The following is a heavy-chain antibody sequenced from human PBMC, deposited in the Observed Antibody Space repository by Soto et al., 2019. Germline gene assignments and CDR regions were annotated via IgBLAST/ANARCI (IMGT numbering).Heavy chain of an antibody. V-gene: IGHV3-30*18. CDR2: ISYDGSNK. CDR1: GFTFSSYV. D-gene: IGHD3-10*01. J-gene: IGHJ6*02. CDR3: AKDRAGSGTAYMDV. Sequence: QVQLVESGGGVVQPGRSLRLSCAASGFTFSSYVMHWVRQAPGKGLEWVAVISYDGSNKYYADSVKGRFTISRDNSKNTLYLQMNSLRAEDTAVYYCAKDRAGSGTAYMDVWGQGTTVTVSS.